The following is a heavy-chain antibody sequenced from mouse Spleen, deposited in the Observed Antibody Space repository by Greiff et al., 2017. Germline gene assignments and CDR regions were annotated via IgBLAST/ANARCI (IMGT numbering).Heavy chain of an antibody. CDR1: GFNIKDYY. CDR2: FDPGDGDT. J-gene: IGHJ4*01. V-gene: IGHV14-1*01. Sequence: VQLKESGAELVRPGASVKLSCTASGFNIKDYYMHWVKQRLERGLEWIGRFDPGDGDTDYAPKFQGKATMTADTSSNTAYLQLSSLTSEDTAVYYCTTRWDEAMDYWGQGTSVTVSS. CDR3: TTRWDEAMDY. D-gene: IGHD4-1*01.